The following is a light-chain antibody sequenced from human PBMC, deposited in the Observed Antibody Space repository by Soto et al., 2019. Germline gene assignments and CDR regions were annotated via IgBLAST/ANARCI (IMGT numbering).Light chain of an antibody. CDR1: SSNIGNHY. V-gene: IGLV1-51*01. CDR3: GTWDSSLSAVV. J-gene: IGLJ2*01. Sequence: QSVLTQPPSVSAAPGQGVTISCSGSSSNIGNHYVSWYQHLPGTAPRFLIYDNDKRPSGIPDRFSASKSGTSATLGITGLQTGDEADYYCGTWDSSLSAVVFGGGTKLTVL. CDR2: DND.